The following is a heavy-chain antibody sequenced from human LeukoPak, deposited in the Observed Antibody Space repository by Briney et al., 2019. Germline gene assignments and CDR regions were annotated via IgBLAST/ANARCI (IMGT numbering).Heavy chain of an antibody. CDR1: GYTFTSYA. D-gene: IGHD6-25*01. V-gene: IGHV1-3*01. CDR2: INAGNGNA. J-gene: IGHJ4*02. Sequence: ASVKDSCKASGYTFTSYAMHWVRQAPGQRLEWMGWINAGNGNATYTQKFQDRVTFTRDTSASTAYMDLSSLRSEDTAVYYCARVSSGWHGYLDYWGQGTPVTVSS. CDR3: ARVSSGWHGYLDY.